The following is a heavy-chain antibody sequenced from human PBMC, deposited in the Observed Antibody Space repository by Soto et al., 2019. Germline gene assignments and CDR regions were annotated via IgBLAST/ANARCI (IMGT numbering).Heavy chain of an antibody. J-gene: IGHJ5*02. Sequence: EVQLVESGGGLVKPGGSLRLSCAASGFTFSNAWINWVRQAPGKGLEWVGRIKSKTDGGTTDYAAPVKGRFTISRDDSKNTLYLQMNRLKTEDTAVYYCTTDLEAAAGTGEFDPWGQGTLVTVSS. D-gene: IGHD6-13*01. CDR3: TTDLEAAAGTGEFDP. CDR1: GFTFSNAW. V-gene: IGHV3-15*07. CDR2: IKSKTDGGTT.